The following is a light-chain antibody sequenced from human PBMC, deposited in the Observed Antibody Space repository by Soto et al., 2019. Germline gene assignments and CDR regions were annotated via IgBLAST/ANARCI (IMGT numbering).Light chain of an antibody. CDR3: QQYHGSPYT. V-gene: IGKV3-20*01. CDR2: ATS. J-gene: IGKJ2*01. Sequence: EIVLTQAPGTQSLSPGDRATLSCRAIQSLTSSYLAWYQQQPGQAPRLLIYATSSRVTGIPDRFSGGGSGTDFTLTISSLEPEDFAVYYCQQYHGSPYTFGQGTKLEI. CDR1: QSLTSSY.